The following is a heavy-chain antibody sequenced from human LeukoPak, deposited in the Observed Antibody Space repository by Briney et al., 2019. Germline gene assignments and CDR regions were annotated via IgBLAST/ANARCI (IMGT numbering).Heavy chain of an antibody. Sequence: PSETLSLTCTVSGGSISSSSYYWRWIRQPAGKGLEWIGRIYTSGNTNYNPSLKSRVTMSVDTSKNHFSLKLSSVTAADTAVYYCAREGVSSGRGSDYWGQGTLVTVSS. CDR1: GGSISSSSYY. D-gene: IGHD6-19*01. CDR2: IYTSGNT. CDR3: AREGVSSGRGSDY. V-gene: IGHV4-61*02. J-gene: IGHJ4*02.